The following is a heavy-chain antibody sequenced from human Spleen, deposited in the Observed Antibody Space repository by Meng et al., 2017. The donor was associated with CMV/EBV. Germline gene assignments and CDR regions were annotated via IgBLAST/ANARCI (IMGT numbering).Heavy chain of an antibody. CDR2: ISRSGTTT. D-gene: IGHD3-10*01. J-gene: IGHJ4*02. V-gene: IGHV3-11*04. Sequence: ASGFTFTDYYMIWIRQAPGKGLEWVSYISRSGTTTYYADSVKGRFTISRDNAKTSLYLQMNSLRAEDTAVYYCARGRGDIPSGGSDSWGQGTLVTVSS. CDR1: GFTFTDYY. CDR3: ARGRGDIPSGGSDS.